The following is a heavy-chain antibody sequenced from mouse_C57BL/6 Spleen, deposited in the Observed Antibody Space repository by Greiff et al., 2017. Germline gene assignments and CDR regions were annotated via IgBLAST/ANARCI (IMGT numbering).Heavy chain of an antibody. V-gene: IGHV1-64*01. Sequence: QVQLQQPGAELVKPGASVKLSCKASGYTFTSYWMHWVKQRPGQGLEWIGMIHPNSGSTNYNEKFKSKATLTVDKSSSTAYMQLSSLTSEDSAVYYCARPLLWDGYSSFAYWGQGTLVTVSA. CDR3: ARPLLWDGYSSFAY. D-gene: IGHD2-3*01. CDR2: IHPNSGST. J-gene: IGHJ3*01. CDR1: GYTFTSYW.